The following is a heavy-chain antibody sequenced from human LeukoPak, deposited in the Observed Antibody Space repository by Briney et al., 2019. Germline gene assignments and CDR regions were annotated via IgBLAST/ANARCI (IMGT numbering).Heavy chain of an antibody. CDR2: ISSSGSTI. Sequence: GGSLRLSCAASGFTFSDYYMSWIRQAPGKGLEWVSYISSSGSTIYYADSVKGRFTISRDNAKNSLYLQMNSLRAEDTAVYYCAKELAYAYYFDVWGKGTTVTVSS. V-gene: IGHV3-11*01. D-gene: IGHD1-1*01. CDR3: AKELAYAYYFDV. J-gene: IGHJ6*03. CDR1: GFTFSDYY.